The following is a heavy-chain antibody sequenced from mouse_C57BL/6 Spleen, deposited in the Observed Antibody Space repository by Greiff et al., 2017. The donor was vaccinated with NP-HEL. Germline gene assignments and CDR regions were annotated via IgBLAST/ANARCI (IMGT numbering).Heavy chain of an antibody. D-gene: IGHD3-1*01. CDR3: ASGLPYAMDY. J-gene: IGHJ4*01. V-gene: IGHV1-52*01. Sequence: VQLQQPGAELVRPGSSVKLSCKASGYTFTRYWMHWVKQRPIQGLEWLGNIDPSDSDTHYNHKFKDKATLTVDKSSSTAYKQLSSLTSEDSAVYYCASGLPYAMDYWGQGTSVTFSS. CDR2: IDPSDSDT. CDR1: GYTFTRYW.